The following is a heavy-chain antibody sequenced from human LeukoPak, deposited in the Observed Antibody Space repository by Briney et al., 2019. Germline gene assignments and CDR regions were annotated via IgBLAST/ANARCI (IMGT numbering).Heavy chain of an antibody. D-gene: IGHD3-22*01. V-gene: IGHV3-21*01. CDR2: ISSSSRYI. CDR1: GFVFSDYS. J-gene: IGHJ4*02. Sequence: PGGSLRLSCAASGFVFSDYSMSWVRRAPGKGLEWVSSISSSSRYIYYADSVKGRFTISRDNAKNSLFLQMNNLRAEDTAVYFCARELSFYYYDSSGYPADYWGQGTLVTVSS. CDR3: ARELSFYYYDSSGYPADY.